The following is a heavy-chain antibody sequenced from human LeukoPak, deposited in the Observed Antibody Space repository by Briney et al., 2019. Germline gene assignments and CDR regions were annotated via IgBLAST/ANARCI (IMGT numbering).Heavy chain of an antibody. CDR3: ARAPLGPDAFDI. Sequence: SETLSLTCAVSGSSIDSGYYWGWIRQPPGKGLEWIGYIYHSGSTYYNPSLKSRVTISVDTSKSQFSLKLSSVTAADTAVYYCARAPLGPDAFDIWGQGTMVIVSS. CDR1: GSSIDSGYY. J-gene: IGHJ3*02. V-gene: IGHV4-38-2*01. CDR2: IYHSGST.